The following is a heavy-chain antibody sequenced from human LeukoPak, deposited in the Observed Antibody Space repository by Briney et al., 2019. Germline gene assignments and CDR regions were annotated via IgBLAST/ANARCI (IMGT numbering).Heavy chain of an antibody. J-gene: IGHJ4*02. V-gene: IGHV3-23*01. Sequence: GGSLRLSCAASGFTISTYALSWVRQTPGKGLEWVSTVGATTDSASYTDSVRGRFTISRDTSRNTLYLQMNSLRAEDSAVYYCTRAPPNEYDSNGYYSSFDYWAREPWSPSPQ. CDR2: VGATTDSA. CDR1: GFTISTYA. CDR3: TRAPPNEYDSNGYYSSFDY. D-gene: IGHD3-22*01.